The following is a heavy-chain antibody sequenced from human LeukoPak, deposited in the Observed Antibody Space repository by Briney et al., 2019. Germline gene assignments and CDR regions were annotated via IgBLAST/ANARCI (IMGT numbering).Heavy chain of an antibody. CDR2: IFHSGNT. CDR1: GGTITSGAFS. V-gene: IGHV4-30-2*01. J-gene: IGHJ4*02. D-gene: IGHD2-2*01. CDR3: ARGCGSTSCSPGNIAY. Sequence: SESLSLTCTVSGGTITSGAFSWSWIRQPPGKGLVWIGYIFHSGNTYYNPSLKSRVTISIDRSKNQFSLRLSSVTAADTAVYYCARGCGSTSCSPGNIAYWGQGTLVTVSS.